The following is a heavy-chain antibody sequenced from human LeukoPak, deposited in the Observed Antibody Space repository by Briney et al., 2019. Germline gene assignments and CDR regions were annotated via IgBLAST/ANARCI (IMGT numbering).Heavy chain of an antibody. CDR2: IYTSGST. CDR3: ARVKYCRPYSGSCPFDY. CDR1: GGSISSYY. V-gene: IGHV4-4*07. D-gene: IGHD1-26*01. J-gene: IGHJ4*02. Sequence: SETLSLTCTVSGGSISSYYWSWIRQPAGKGLEWIGRIYTSGSTNYNPSLKSRVTMSVDTSKNQFSLKLSSVTAADTAVYYCARVKYCRPYSGSCPFDYWGQGTLVTVSS.